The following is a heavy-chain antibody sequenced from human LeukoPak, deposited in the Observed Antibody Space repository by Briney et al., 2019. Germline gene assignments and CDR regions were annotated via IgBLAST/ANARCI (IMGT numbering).Heavy chain of an antibody. V-gene: IGHV3-30*15. J-gene: IGHJ4*02. Sequence: GGSLRLSCAASGFTFSSYAMHWVRQAPGKGLEWVAVISYDGSNKYYADSVKGRFTISRDNSKNTLYLQMSSLRAEDTAVYYCARDRLDRYCSSTSCLGYFDYWGQGTLVTVSS. CDR3: ARDRLDRYCSSTSCLGYFDY. D-gene: IGHD2-2*01. CDR1: GFTFSSYA. CDR2: ISYDGSNK.